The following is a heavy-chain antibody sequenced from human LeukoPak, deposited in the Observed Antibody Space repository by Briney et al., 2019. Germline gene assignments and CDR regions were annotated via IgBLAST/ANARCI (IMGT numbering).Heavy chain of an antibody. D-gene: IGHD3-10*01. V-gene: IGHV4-4*07. J-gene: IGHJ4*02. Sequence: PSETLSLTCTVSGDSISNYYWSWIRQPAGKGLEWIGRIYTSGSTNYNPSLKSRVTMSVDTSTNQFSLKLSSVIAADTAVYYCARVSLVRGAPDYYFDYWGQGTLVTVSS. CDR1: GDSISNYY. CDR2: IYTSGST. CDR3: ARVSLVRGAPDYYFDY.